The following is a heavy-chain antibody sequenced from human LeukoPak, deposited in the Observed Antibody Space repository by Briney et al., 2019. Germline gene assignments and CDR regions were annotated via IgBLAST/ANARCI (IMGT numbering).Heavy chain of an antibody. CDR3: TKEAGAAGATWNIDS. D-gene: IGHD1/OR15-1a*01. J-gene: IGHJ4*02. CDR2: IKQDGSEK. CDR1: GFNSYW. Sequence: GGSLRLSCAASGFNSYWMSWVRQAPGKGLEWVANIKQDGSEKYYVDSVKGRFTISRDNAKNSLYLQMNSLRAEDTAVYYCTKEAGAAGATWNIDSWGQGTLVTVSS. V-gene: IGHV3-7*03.